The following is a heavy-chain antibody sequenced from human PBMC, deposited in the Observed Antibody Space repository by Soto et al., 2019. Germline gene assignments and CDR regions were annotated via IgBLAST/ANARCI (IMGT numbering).Heavy chain of an antibody. J-gene: IGHJ5*02. CDR2: INHSGST. D-gene: IGHD3-22*01. V-gene: IGHV4-34*01. CDR1: GGAFSGDY. CDR3: ARGRGYYYDSSGYYYGNWFDP. Sequence: TSENLALPCAVYGGAFSGDYWGWIRPPPGKGVEGVGEINHSGSTNYNPSLKSRVTISVDTSKNQVSLKLSSVTAADTAVYYCARGRGYYYDSSGYYYGNWFDPWGQGTLVIVSS.